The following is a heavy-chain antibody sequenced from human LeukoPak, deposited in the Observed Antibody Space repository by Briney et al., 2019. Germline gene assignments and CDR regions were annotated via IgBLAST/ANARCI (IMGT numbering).Heavy chain of an antibody. D-gene: IGHD2-2*02. CDR1: GGSISSYY. CDR3: AREYCSSTNCYTKYFDL. CDR2: ICTTGST. V-gene: IGHV4-4*07. J-gene: IGHJ2*01. Sequence: SETLSLTCTVSGGSISSYYWSWIRQPAGKGLEWIGRICTTGSTNYNPSLKSRVTMSVDTSKNQFSLKLSSVTAADTAVYYCAREYCSSTNCYTKYFDLWGRGTLVTVSS.